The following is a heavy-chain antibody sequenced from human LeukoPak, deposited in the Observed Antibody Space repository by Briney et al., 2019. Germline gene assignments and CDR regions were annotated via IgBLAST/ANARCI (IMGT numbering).Heavy chain of an antibody. J-gene: IGHJ3*02. D-gene: IGHD5-12*01. CDR3: ARDESSGYKSAETLDAFDI. CDR2: IYYSGST. V-gene: IGHV4-31*03. CDR1: GGSISSGGYY. Sequence: SQTLSLTCTVSGGSISSGGYYWRWIRQHPGKGLEWIGYIYYSGSTYYNPSLKSRVTISVDTSKNQFSLKLSSVTAADTAVYYCARDESSGYKSAETLDAFDIWGQGTMVTVSS.